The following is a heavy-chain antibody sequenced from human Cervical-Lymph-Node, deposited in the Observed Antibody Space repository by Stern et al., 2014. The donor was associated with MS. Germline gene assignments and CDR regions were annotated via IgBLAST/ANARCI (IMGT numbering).Heavy chain of an antibody. D-gene: IGHD4/OR15-4a*01. CDR3: ARDGVLTMTAFDS. CDR1: GYTFSDYY. CDR2: INPSGGST. V-gene: IGHV1-46*01. J-gene: IGHJ4*02. Sequence: QVQLVQSGAEMKKPGASVKISCKASGYTFSDYYIHWVRQAPGQGLEWMGIINPSGGSTTYAQRFQGRVTMTRDTSTTSVYMELRSLRSEDTAVYFCARDGVLTMTAFDSWGQGTLVTVSS.